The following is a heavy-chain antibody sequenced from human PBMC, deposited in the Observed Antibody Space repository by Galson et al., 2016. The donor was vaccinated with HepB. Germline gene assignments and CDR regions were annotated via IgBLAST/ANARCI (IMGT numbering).Heavy chain of an antibody. CDR3: TREIKLTTPRPNDQ. CDR1: GFNFRTYS. D-gene: IGHD4-11*01. J-gene: IGHJ4*02. Sequence: SLRLSCAASGFNFRTYSMNWVRQAPGRGLEWLAIISHDGDSKYYADSVKGRFTISRDNSRNTLSLQMNSLRDDDTAIYYCTREIKLTTPRPNDQWGQGTLVTVSS. CDR2: ISHDGDSK. V-gene: IGHV3-30-3*01.